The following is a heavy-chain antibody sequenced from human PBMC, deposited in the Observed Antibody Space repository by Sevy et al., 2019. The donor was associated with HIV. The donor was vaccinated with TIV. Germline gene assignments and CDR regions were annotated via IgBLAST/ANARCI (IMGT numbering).Heavy chain of an antibody. V-gene: IGHV3-23*01. CDR1: GFTFSNYA. CDR2: IFRSGDVT. J-gene: IGHJ3*02. Sequence: GGSLRLSCTGSGFTFSNYAMNWVRQAPGKGLEWVSTIFRSGDVTYYADSVKGRFTISRDNSRNKLFLQMKSLRAEDTAVYYCAGARYDSSGSFDAFDIWGQGTMVTVSS. D-gene: IGHD3-22*01. CDR3: AGARYDSSGSFDAFDI.